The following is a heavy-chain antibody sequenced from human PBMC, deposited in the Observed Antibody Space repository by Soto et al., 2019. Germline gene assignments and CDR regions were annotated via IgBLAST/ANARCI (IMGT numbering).Heavy chain of an antibody. CDR3: ARGITMKLAVQGDAPDNYYFDS. CDR1: GGSFANYY. CDR2: INYSGST. D-gene: IGHD3-22*01. J-gene: IGHJ4*02. Sequence: TSETLSLTCAVYGGSFANYYWNWIRQPPGKGLEWIGEINYSGSTDYNPSLESRVTISVDTSKNQFSLNLSSVTAADTAVYYCARGITMKLAVQGDAPDNYYFDSWGQGSLVTVSS. V-gene: IGHV4-34*01.